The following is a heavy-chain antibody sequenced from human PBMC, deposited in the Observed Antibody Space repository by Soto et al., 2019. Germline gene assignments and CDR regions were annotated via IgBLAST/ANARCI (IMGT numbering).Heavy chain of an antibody. CDR2: INAGNGNT. V-gene: IGHV1-3*01. CDR1: GYTFTSYA. Sequence: GASVKVSCKASGYTFTSYAMHWVRQAPGQRLEWMGWINAGNGNTKYSQKFQGRVTITRDTSASTAYMELSSLRSEDTAVYYCARVAFLLWFGESPGPLDYWGQGTLVTVSS. J-gene: IGHJ4*02. CDR3: ARVAFLLWFGESPGPLDY. D-gene: IGHD3-10*01.